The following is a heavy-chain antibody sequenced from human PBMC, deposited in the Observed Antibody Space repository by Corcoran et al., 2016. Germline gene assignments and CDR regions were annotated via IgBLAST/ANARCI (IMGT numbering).Heavy chain of an antibody. CDR3: ARIDSSGLYYYYGMDV. CDR1: GYSFTSYW. J-gene: IGHJ6*02. CDR2: IYPGDSDT. V-gene: IGHV5-51*01. Sequence: EVHLVQSGAEVKQPGETLKISCKGAGYSFTSYWIGWVRQMPGKGLEWIGIIYPGDSDTRYSPSFQGQVTISADKSICTAYLQWSSLKASVTAMYYCARIDSSGLYYYYGMDVWGQGTTVTVSS. D-gene: IGHD3-22*01.